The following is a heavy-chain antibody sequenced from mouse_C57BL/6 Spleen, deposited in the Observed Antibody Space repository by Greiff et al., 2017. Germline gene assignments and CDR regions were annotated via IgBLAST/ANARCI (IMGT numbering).Heavy chain of an antibody. J-gene: IGHJ2*01. D-gene: IGHD1-1*01. CDR1: GYAFSSYW. V-gene: IGHV1-80*01. Sequence: VQLQHSGAELVKPGASVKISCKASGYAFSSYWMNWVKQRPGKGLEWIGQIYPGDGDTNYNGKFKGKATLTADKSSSPAYLQLSSLTSEDSAVYYCARWHYGSADYWGQGTTLTVSS. CDR3: ARWHYGSADY. CDR2: IYPGDGDT.